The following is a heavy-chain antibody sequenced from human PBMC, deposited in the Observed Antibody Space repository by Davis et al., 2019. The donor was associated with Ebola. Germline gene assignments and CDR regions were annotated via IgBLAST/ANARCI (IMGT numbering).Heavy chain of an antibody. D-gene: IGHD1-1*01. Sequence: GESLKISCAASGFTFSSYGMHWVRQAPGKGLEWVAFIRYDGSNKYYADSVKGRFTISRDNSKNTLYLQMNSLRAEDTAVYYCAKDGFSTGPFDYWGQGTLVTVSS. CDR3: AKDGFSTGPFDY. CDR2: IRYDGSNK. V-gene: IGHV3-30*02. CDR1: GFTFSSYG. J-gene: IGHJ4*02.